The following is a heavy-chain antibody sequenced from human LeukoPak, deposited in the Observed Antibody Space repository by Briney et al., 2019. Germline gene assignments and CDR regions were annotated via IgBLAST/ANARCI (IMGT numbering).Heavy chain of an antibody. Sequence: KPGGSLRLSCAASGCTFSSYSMNWVRQAPGKGLEWVSSISSSSSYIYYADSVKGRFTISRDNAKNSLYLQMNRLRAEDTAVYYCARSPPVDTAMIDYWGQGTLVTVSS. J-gene: IGHJ4*02. CDR2: ISSSSSYI. V-gene: IGHV3-21*01. CDR1: GCTFSSYS. CDR3: ARSPPVDTAMIDY. D-gene: IGHD5-18*01.